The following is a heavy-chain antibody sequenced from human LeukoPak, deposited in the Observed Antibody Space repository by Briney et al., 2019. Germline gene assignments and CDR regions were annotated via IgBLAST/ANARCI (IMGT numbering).Heavy chain of an antibody. Sequence: ASVKVSCKASGYTFTSYGISWVRQAPGQGLEWMGWISAYNGNTKYAQKLQGRVTMTTDPSTSTAYMELRSLRSDDTAVYYCARSPTYYYYYMDVWGKGTTVTVSS. CDR2: ISAYNGNT. CDR1: GYTFTSYG. D-gene: IGHD4-17*01. J-gene: IGHJ6*03. V-gene: IGHV1-18*01. CDR3: ARSPTYYYYYMDV.